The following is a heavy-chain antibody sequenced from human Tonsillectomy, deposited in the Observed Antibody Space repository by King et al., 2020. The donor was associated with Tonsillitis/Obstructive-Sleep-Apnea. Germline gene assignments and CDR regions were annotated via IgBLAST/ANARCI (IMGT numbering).Heavy chain of an antibody. V-gene: IGHV3-53*01. Sequence: VQLVESGGGLIQSGGSLRLSCAASGFTVNSNHMSWVRHAPGKGLEWVSLIFTGGTTSYAQSVKGRFTISRDNSKNTLYLQMDSLRPEDTAVYYCAREGNYGDPGFDYWGQGTLVFVSS. CDR3: AREGNYGDPGFDY. D-gene: IGHD4-17*01. J-gene: IGHJ4*02. CDR1: GFTVNSNH. CDR2: IFTGGTT.